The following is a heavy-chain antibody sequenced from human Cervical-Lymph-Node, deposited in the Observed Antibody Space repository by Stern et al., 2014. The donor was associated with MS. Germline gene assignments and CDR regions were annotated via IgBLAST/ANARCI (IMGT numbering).Heavy chain of an antibody. CDR3: AKDQVAGAKGPHFYYGMDV. J-gene: IGHJ6*02. Sequence: VQLEESGGGVVQPGRSLRLSCAASGFTFGTYGMHWVRQAPGKGLEWVAVISYDGNNKYYVDSVKGRFTISGDNSKNTLYLQMNSLRPEDTAVYYCAKDQVAGAKGPHFYYGMDVWGQGTTVTVSS. CDR2: ISYDGNNK. CDR1: GFTFGTYG. V-gene: IGHV3-30*18. D-gene: IGHD6-19*01.